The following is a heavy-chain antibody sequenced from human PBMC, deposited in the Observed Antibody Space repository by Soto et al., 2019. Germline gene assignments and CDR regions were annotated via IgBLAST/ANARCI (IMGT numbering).Heavy chain of an antibody. J-gene: IGHJ4*02. CDR3: EKSSFDFWSGYSNYFDY. Sequence: GGSLRLSCAASGFTFSSYAMSWVRQAPGKGLEWVSAISGSGGSTYYADSVKGRFTISRDNSKNTLYLQMNSLRAEDTAVYYCEKSSFDFWSGYSNYFDYWGQGTLVTVSS. D-gene: IGHD3-3*01. CDR1: GFTFSSYA. CDR2: ISGSGGST. V-gene: IGHV3-23*01.